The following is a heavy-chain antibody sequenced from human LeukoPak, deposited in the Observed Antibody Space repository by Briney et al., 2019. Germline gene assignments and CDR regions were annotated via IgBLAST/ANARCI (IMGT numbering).Heavy chain of an antibody. J-gene: IGHJ5*02. Sequence: SETLSLTCTVSGGSISSSSYYWGWLRQPPGKGLEWIGSIYYSGSTYYNPSLKSRVTISVDTSKNQFSLKLSSVTAADTAVYYCARQAVAGPRTFDPWGQGTLVTVSS. V-gene: IGHV4-39*01. CDR2: IYYSGST. CDR3: ARQAVAGPRTFDP. CDR1: GGSISSSSYY. D-gene: IGHD6-19*01.